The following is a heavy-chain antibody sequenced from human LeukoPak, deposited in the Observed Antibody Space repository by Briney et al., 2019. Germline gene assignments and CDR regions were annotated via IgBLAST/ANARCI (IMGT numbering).Heavy chain of an antibody. J-gene: IGHJ4*02. CDR1: GFTFSSYA. Sequence: GGSLRLSCAASGFTFSSYAMSWVRQAPGKGLEWVSAISGGGGSAYYADSVKGRFTISRDNSKNTLYLQMNGLRAEDTAEYYCAKDRYSSSSYFSDYWGQGTLVTVSS. CDR2: ISGGGGSA. V-gene: IGHV3-23*01. CDR3: AKDRYSSSSYFSDY. D-gene: IGHD6-13*01.